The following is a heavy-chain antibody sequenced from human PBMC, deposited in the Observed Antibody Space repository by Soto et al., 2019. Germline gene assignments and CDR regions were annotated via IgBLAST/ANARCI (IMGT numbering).Heavy chain of an antibody. D-gene: IGHD3-3*01. CDR3: AKCITIFGVVPVNGMDV. V-gene: IGHV3-23*01. CDR2: ISGSGGST. J-gene: IGHJ6*02. CDR1: GFTFSSYA. Sequence: GGSLRLSCAAPGFTFSSYAMSWVRQAPGKGLEWVSAISGSGGSTYYADSVKGRFTISRDNSKNTLYLQMNSLRAEDTAVYYCAKCITIFGVVPVNGMDVWGQGTTVTVSS.